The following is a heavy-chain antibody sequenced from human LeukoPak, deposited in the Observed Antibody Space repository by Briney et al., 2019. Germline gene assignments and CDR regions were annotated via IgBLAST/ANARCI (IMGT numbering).Heavy chain of an antibody. V-gene: IGHV3-21*01. Sequence: GGSLRLSCAASGFTFSSYAMNWVRQAPGKGLEWVSSISSSSSYIYYADSVKGRFTISRDNAKNSLYLQMNSLRAEDTAVYYCARAGGYDSSGYDEFDYWGQGTLVTVSS. CDR2: ISSSSSYI. CDR1: GFTFSSYA. CDR3: ARAGGYDSSGYDEFDY. D-gene: IGHD3-22*01. J-gene: IGHJ4*02.